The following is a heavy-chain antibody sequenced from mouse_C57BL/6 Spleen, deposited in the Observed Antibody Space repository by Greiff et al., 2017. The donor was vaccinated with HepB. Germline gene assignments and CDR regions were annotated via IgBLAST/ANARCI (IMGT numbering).Heavy chain of an antibody. D-gene: IGHD2-4*01. V-gene: IGHV5-4*01. J-gene: IGHJ4*01. CDR3: ARSYEYDGGYYAMDY. CDR2: ISDGGSYT. Sequence: EVQVVESGGGLVKPGGSLKLSCAASGFTFSSYAMSWVRQTPEKRLEWVATISDGGSYTYYPDNVKGRFTISRDNAKNNLYLQMSHLKSEDTAMYYCARSYEYDGGYYAMDYWGQGTSVTVSS. CDR1: GFTFSSYA.